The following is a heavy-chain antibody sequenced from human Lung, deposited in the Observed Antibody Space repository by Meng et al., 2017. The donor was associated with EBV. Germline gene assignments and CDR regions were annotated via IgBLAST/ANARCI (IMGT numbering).Heavy chain of an antibody. CDR1: GYTLTSYD. V-gene: IGHV1-8*01. CDR3: ARGRYDYIWGSYRNPNFDY. Sequence: QVQVGQSGAEVKKPGASVKVSCKASGYTLTSYDINWVRQATGQGLEWMGWMNPNSGNTGYAQKFQGRVTMTRNTSISTAYMELSSLRSEDTAVYYCARGRYDYIWGSYRNPNFDYWGQGTLVTVSS. J-gene: IGHJ4*02. D-gene: IGHD3-16*02. CDR2: MNPNSGNT.